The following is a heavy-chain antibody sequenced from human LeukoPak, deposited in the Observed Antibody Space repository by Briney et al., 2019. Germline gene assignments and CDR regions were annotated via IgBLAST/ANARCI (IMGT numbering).Heavy chain of an antibody. V-gene: IGHV3-30-3*01. CDR2: ISYDGSNK. Sequence: GGSLRLSCAASGFTFSSYAMHWVRQAPGKGLEWVAVISYDGSNKYYADSVKGRFTISRDNSKNTLYLQMNSLRAEDTAVYYCAVDILTGYGAFDIWGQGTMVTVSS. CDR1: GFTFSSYA. CDR3: AVDILTGYGAFDI. J-gene: IGHJ3*02. D-gene: IGHD3-9*01.